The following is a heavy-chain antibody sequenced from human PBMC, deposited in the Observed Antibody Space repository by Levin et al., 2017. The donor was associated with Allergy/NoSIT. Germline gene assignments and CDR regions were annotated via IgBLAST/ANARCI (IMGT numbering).Heavy chain of an antibody. Sequence: GGSLRLSCAASGFTFSNAWMSWVRQAPGKGLEWVGRIKSKTDGGTTDYAAPVKGRFTISRDDSKNTLYLQMNSLKTEDTAVYYCTTGPIQLWSDYYYYGMDVWGQGTTVTVSS. CDR2: IKSKTDGGTT. J-gene: IGHJ6*02. CDR3: TTGPIQLWSDYYYYGMDV. V-gene: IGHV3-15*01. CDR1: GFTFSNAW. D-gene: IGHD5-18*01.